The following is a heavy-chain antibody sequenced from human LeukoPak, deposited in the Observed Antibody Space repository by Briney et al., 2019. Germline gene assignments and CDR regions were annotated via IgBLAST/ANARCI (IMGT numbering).Heavy chain of an antibody. CDR1: GYTFTDYY. J-gene: IGHJ5*02. V-gene: IGHV1-2*02. CDR3: ARGPLRRSSSWFGSNWFDP. D-gene: IGHD6-13*01. CDR2: INPNSGGT. Sequence: ASVKVSCKASGYTFTDYYIHWVRQAPGQGLEWVGWINPNSGGTNYAQKFQGRVTMTRDTSISTAYMELSRLRSDDTAVYYCARGPLRRSSSWFGSNWFDPWGQGTLVTVSS.